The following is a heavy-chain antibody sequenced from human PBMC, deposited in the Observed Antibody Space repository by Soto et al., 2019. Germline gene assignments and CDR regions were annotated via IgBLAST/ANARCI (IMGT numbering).Heavy chain of an antibody. J-gene: IGHJ4*02. CDR1: GFTFSSYG. CDR3: AKDRRAGGNYGFYSDF. D-gene: IGHD1-7*01. V-gene: IGHV3-23*01. Sequence: GGSLRLSCAASGFTFSSYGITFCRHSACKGLEWVSFSSATGAGTYYADSVKGRFTISRDNSKNTLYLQMTSLRADDTAVYYCAKDRRAGGNYGFYSDFWGQGALVTVSS. CDR2: SSATGAGT.